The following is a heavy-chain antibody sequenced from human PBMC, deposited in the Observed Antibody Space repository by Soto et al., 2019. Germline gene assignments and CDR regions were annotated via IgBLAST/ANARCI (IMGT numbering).Heavy chain of an antibody. J-gene: IGHJ3*02. CDR3: ARIIAARPGSHDAFDI. V-gene: IGHV2-70*11. CDR1: GFSLSTSGMC. CDR2: IDWDDDK. D-gene: IGHD6-6*01. Sequence: GSGPTLVNPTQTLTLTCTFSGFSLSTSGMCVSWIRQPPGKALEWLARIDWDDDKYYSTSLKTRLTISKDTSKNQVVLTMTNMDPVDTATYYCARIIAARPGSHDAFDIWGQGTMVTVSS.